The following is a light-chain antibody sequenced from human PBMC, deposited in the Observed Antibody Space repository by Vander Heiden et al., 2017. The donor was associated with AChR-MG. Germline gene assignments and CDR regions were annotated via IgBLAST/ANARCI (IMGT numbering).Light chain of an antibody. V-gene: IGLV1-44*01. CDR3: AAWDDSLNGWV. J-gene: IGLJ3*02. Sequence: QSVLTQPPSASGTPGKSVTRSCSGSTSDIGSNTVNWFQQLPGTAPKLLIYSNIQRPSGVPDRFSGSRSGTSASLAISGLQSEDEADYYCAAWDDSLNGWVFGGGTKLTVL. CDR1: TSDIGSNT. CDR2: SNI.